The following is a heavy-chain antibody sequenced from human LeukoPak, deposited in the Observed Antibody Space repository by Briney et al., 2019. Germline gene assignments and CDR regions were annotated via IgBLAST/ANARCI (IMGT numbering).Heavy chain of an antibody. CDR2: IIPIFGTA. CDR3: ARGSAINYYYYYMDV. J-gene: IGHJ6*03. D-gene: IGHD3-9*01. Sequence: ASVKVSCKASGGTFSSYAISWVRQAPGQGLEWMGGIIPIFGTANYAQKFQGRVTITADESTSTAYMELSSLRSEDTAVYYCARGSAINYYYYYMDVWGKGTTVTVSS. CDR1: GGTFSSYA. V-gene: IGHV1-69*13.